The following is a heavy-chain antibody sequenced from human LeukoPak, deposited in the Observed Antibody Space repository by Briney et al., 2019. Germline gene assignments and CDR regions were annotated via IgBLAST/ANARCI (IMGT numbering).Heavy chain of an antibody. CDR2: VTSSGGHM. CDR1: GFIFSDYY. D-gene: IGHD6-19*01. V-gene: IGHV3-11*04. CDR3: ARDGSSGWYESDY. Sequence: PGGSLRLSCAASGFIFSDYYMTWIRQAPGKGLEWVSYVTSSGGHMYYADSAKGRFTISRDNAKNSLDLQMNSLRAEDTAVYYCARDGSSGWYESDYWGQGTLVTVSS. J-gene: IGHJ4*02.